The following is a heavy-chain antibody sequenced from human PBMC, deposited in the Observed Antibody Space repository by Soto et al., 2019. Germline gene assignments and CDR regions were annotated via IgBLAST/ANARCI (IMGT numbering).Heavy chain of an antibody. D-gene: IGHD3-3*01. CDR1: GFSFSDYY. Sequence: VYLVESGGGLVKPGGSLRLSCVASGFSFSDYYMIWIRQAPGKGLEWVSGISDSGGSSSSADSVKGRFTVSRDNSKNTLYLQMDSLTGDDTAVYYCTKGGDSWSGYAQHWGQGALVTVAS. CDR3: TKGGDSWSGYAQH. V-gene: IGHV3-23*04. CDR2: ISDSGGSS. J-gene: IGHJ1*01.